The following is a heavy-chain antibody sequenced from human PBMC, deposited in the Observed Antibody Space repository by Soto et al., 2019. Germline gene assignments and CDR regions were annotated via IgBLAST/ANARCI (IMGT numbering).Heavy chain of an antibody. J-gene: IGHJ4*02. Sequence: KASETLSLTCTVSGASISSRDYYWGWIRQTPGKGLEWIGNIDYNGVTYYNPSLKSRVTVSEDTSKNQFSLKVASVTAADTAIYYCGRVMIGTSRHTDSDYWGQGTQVTVSS. CDR2: IDYNGVT. CDR1: GASISSRDYY. D-gene: IGHD2-8*01. CDR3: GRVMIGTSRHTDSDY. V-gene: IGHV4-39*01.